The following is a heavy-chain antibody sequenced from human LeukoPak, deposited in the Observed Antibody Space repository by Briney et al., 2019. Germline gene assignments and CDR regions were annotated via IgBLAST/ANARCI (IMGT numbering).Heavy chain of an antibody. V-gene: IGHV3-48*01. CDR3: ASGGSSTY. Sequence: GGSLRLSCAASGFIFGGYTMTWVRQAPGKGLEWVSYIGSSSDTIYYADSVKGRFTISRDNVKNSLYLQMNSLRAEDTAVYYCASGGSSTYWGQGTLVTVSS. CDR2: IGSSSDTI. J-gene: IGHJ4*02. D-gene: IGHD6-13*01. CDR1: GFIFGGYT.